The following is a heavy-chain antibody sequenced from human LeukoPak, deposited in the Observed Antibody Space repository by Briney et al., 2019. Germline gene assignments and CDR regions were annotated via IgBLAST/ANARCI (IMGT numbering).Heavy chain of an antibody. V-gene: IGHV1-2*02. Sequence: GASVKVSCKASGYTFTGYYMHCVRQAPGQGLEWMGWINTNSGDTNYAQKIQGRVTMTRDTSISTAYMELSRLRSDDTAVYYCARDSNMDVWGQGTTVTVSS. CDR1: GYTFTGYY. D-gene: IGHD4-11*01. CDR2: INTNSGDT. CDR3: ARDSNMDV. J-gene: IGHJ6*02.